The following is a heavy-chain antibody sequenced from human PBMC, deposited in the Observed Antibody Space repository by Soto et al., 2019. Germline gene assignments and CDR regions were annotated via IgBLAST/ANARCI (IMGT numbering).Heavy chain of an antibody. CDR3: ARRDWSGSTSHFYFDY. CDR2: IYHSGST. Sequence: SETLSLTCAVSGGSIISSNWWNWVRQPPGKGLEWIGEIYHSGSTYYKPSLKSRVAMSVDTSKNQFSLRLTSATAADTAVYYCARRDWSGSTSHFYFDYWGQGVLVTVSS. D-gene: IGHD3-9*01. V-gene: IGHV4-4*02. CDR1: GGSIISSNW. J-gene: IGHJ4*02.